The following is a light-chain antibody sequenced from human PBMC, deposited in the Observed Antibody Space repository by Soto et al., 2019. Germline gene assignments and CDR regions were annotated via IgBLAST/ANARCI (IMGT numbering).Light chain of an antibody. J-gene: IGLJ3*02. CDR3: QFDDYFLTGVWV. Sequence: QSVLTQPPSVSGAPGQGVTISCTGTRTNLGAGYDVHWYQQFPGAAPKLLIYANNNRPSGVLDRFSGFKSGTSASLAITGLPAEDEADYYCQFDDYFLTGVWVFGEGT. CDR1: RTNLGAGYD. V-gene: IGLV1-40*01. CDR2: ANN.